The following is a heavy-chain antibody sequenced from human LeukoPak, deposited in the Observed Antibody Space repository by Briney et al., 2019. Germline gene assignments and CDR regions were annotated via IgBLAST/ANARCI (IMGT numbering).Heavy chain of an antibody. Sequence: GASVKVSCKASGGTFSSYAISWVRQAPGQGLEWMGGIIPIFGTANYAQKFQGRVTITADKSTSTAYMELSSLRSEDTAVYYCASIERVTTVVRTHFDYWGQGTLVTVSS. CDR2: IIPIFGTA. CDR1: GGTFSSYA. CDR3: ASIERVTTVVRTHFDY. J-gene: IGHJ4*02. D-gene: IGHD4-23*01. V-gene: IGHV1-69*06.